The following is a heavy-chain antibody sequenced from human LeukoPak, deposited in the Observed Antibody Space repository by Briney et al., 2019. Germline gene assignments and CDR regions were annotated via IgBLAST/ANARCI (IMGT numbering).Heavy chain of an antibody. Sequence: SQTLSLTCTVSGGSISSGGEYWSWIRQHPGKGLEWIGYVYYSGSTYYNPSLKSRVTISVDTSENQFSLKLSSVTAADTAVYYCAREKTAYYYDSSGFSEGAFDIWGQGTMVTVSS. D-gene: IGHD3-22*01. CDR3: AREKTAYYYDSSGFSEGAFDI. CDR1: GGSISSGGEY. J-gene: IGHJ3*02. V-gene: IGHV4-31*03. CDR2: VYYSGST.